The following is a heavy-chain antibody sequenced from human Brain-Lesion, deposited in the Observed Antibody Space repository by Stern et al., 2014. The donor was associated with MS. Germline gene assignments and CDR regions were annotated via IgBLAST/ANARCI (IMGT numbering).Heavy chain of an antibody. V-gene: IGHV4-61*02. Sequence: QVQLQQSGPGLVKPSQTLSLSCTVSGGSISSGGYYWSWIRQPAGKGLEWIGRIFNSGSTSYNPSLKSRVTISIDTPQNQFSLRLNPMTAADTAVYYCARGRVVPGFQYYATDVWGQGTTVIVSS. D-gene: IGHD2-2*01. CDR2: IFNSGST. J-gene: IGHJ6*02. CDR1: GGSISSGGYY. CDR3: ARGRVVPGFQYYATDV.